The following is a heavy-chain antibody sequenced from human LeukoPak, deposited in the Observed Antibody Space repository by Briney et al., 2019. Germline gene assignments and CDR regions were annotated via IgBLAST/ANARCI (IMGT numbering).Heavy chain of an antibody. D-gene: IGHD6-6*01. CDR3: ARRGGSSSRRSPIDY. Sequence: GRSLRLSCTASAFTFSDYWITWVRQAPGKGPEWVANIKQDGSQRYYVDSVRGRFTISRDNAKNSLFLQMNGLRAEDTAVYYCARRGGSSSRRSPIDYWGQGTLVTVSS. CDR2: IKQDGSQR. V-gene: IGHV3-7*01. J-gene: IGHJ4*02. CDR1: AFTFSDYW.